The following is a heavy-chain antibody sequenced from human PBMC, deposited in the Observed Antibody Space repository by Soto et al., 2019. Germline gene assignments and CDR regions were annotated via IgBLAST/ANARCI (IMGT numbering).Heavy chain of an antibody. CDR1: GFTFSSYA. CDR2: ISYDGSNK. CDR3: ARVRRYYDFWSGPDAFDI. V-gene: IGHV3-30-3*01. Sequence: QVQLVESGGGVVQPGRSLRLSCAASGFTFSSYAMHWVRQAPGKGLEWVAVISYDGSNKYYADSVKGRFTISSDNSKNSLYLQRNSLRDEDTAVYYCARVRRYYDFWSGPDAFDIWGQGTMVTVSS. J-gene: IGHJ3*02. D-gene: IGHD3-3*01.